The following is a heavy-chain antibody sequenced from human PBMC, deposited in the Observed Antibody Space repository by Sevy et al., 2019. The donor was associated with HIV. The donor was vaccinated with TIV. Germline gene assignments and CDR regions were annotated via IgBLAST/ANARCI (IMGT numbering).Heavy chain of an antibody. CDR1: GFTFSSYG. Sequence: GGSLRLSCAASGFTFSSYGMHWVRQAPGKGLEWVTVIWYDGSNKYYADSVKGRFTISRDNSKNTLYLQMNSLRAEDTAVYYCASQVPMRYGSGGSCYSSEREYYYYYGMDVWGQGTTVTVSS. CDR2: IWYDGSNK. D-gene: IGHD2-15*01. J-gene: IGHJ6*02. CDR3: ASQVPMRYGSGGSCYSSEREYYYYYGMDV. V-gene: IGHV3-33*01.